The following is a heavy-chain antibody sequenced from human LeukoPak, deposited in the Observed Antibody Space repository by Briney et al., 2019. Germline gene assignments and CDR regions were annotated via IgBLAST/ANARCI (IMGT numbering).Heavy chain of an antibody. Sequence: PSETLSLTCSLCGGSTSSYQWSWVRQPPGKGLEWIGYIYYSGSTNYNPSLKSRVTISADTSKNQFSLKLNSVTAADTAVYYCARGKYYDGSGNYSIDYYTDVWVKGTTVTVSS. J-gene: IGHJ6*03. D-gene: IGHD3-10*01. CDR3: ARGKYYDGSGNYSIDYYTDV. CDR2: IYYSGST. V-gene: IGHV4-59*01. CDR1: GGSTSSYQ.